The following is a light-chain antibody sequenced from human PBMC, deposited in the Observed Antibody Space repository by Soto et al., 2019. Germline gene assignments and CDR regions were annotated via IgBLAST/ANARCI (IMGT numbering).Light chain of an antibody. Sequence: EIVMTQSPATLSVSPGERATLSCRASQSVSSNLAWYQQKPGQAPRLLIYGAFTRATGIPVRFSGSGSGTEFTLTISSLQSEDFAVYYCQQYNNWPRTFGQGPKVEIK. V-gene: IGKV3-15*01. CDR1: QSVSSN. CDR3: QQYNNWPRT. CDR2: GAF. J-gene: IGKJ1*01.